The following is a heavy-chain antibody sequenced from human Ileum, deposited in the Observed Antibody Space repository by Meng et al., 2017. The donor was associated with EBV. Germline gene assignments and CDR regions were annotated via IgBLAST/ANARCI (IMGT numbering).Heavy chain of an antibody. CDR1: GNTFTNNA. Sequence: QVQRAQSGAEVKKPGASVKVSCKVSGNTFTNNAIHWVRQAPGQGLEWMGWINLRNGNTEYSQKFQDRVTITRDTSASTAYMELSSLTSEDMAVYFCAVEVIFGGVPFDDWGQGTLVTVSS. V-gene: IGHV1-3*01. J-gene: IGHJ4*02. D-gene: IGHD2-8*02. CDR2: INLRNGNT. CDR3: AVEVIFGGVPFDD.